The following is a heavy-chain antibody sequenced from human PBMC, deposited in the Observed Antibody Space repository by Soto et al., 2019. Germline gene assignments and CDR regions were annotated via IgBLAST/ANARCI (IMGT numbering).Heavy chain of an antibody. V-gene: IGHV5-51*01. CDR2: IYPGDSDT. CDR1: GYSFTSYW. D-gene: IGHD2-15*01. CDR3: ARRAFGYCSGGSCRSDAFDI. J-gene: IGHJ3*02. Sequence: SLKISCKGSGYSFTSYWIGWVRQMPGKGLEWMGIIYPGDSDTRYSPSFQGQVTISADKSISTAYLQWSSLKASDTAMYYCARRAFGYCSGGSCRSDAFDIWGQGTMVTVSS.